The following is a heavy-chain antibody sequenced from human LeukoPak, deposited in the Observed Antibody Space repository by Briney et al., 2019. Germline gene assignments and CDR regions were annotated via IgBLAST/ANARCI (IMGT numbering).Heavy chain of an antibody. CDR2: INHSGST. D-gene: IGHD2-15*01. V-gene: IGHV4-34*01. CDR3: ARGPPALGDY. CDR1: GGPFSGYY. J-gene: IGHJ4*02. Sequence: PSETLSLICAVYGGPFSGYYWSWIRQPPGKGLEWIGDINHSGSTNYTPSLKSRVTISIDTSKNQFSLKLSSVTAADTAVYYCARGPPALGDYWGQGNLVTVSS.